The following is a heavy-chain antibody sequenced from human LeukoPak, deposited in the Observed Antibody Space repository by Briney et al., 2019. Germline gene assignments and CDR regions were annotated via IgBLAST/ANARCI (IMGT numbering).Heavy chain of an antibody. Sequence: GGSLRLSCAGSGFTFGSYAMSWVRQAPGKGLEWVSAVSGAGGSTYYADSVKGRFTISRDNSKNTVYLQMNSLRAEDTATYYCAKDRIAVSGWRFADCWAQGTLVTVSS. CDR1: GFTFGSYA. J-gene: IGHJ4*02. CDR2: VSGAGGST. V-gene: IGHV3-23*01. D-gene: IGHD6-19*01. CDR3: AKDRIAVSGWRFADC.